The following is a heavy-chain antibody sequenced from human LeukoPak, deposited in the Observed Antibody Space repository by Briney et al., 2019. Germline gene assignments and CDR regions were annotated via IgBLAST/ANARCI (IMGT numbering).Heavy chain of an antibody. CDR1: GFTFGDYA. Sequence: GGSLRLSCTASGFTFGDYAMSWVRQAPGKGLEWIGFIRSKAYGGTTEYAASVKGRFTISRDDSKSIAYLQMNSLKTEDTAVYYCTPYSGSYGDDYWGQGTLVTVSS. CDR3: TPYSGSYGDDY. CDR2: IRSKAYGGTT. D-gene: IGHD1-26*01. V-gene: IGHV3-49*04. J-gene: IGHJ4*02.